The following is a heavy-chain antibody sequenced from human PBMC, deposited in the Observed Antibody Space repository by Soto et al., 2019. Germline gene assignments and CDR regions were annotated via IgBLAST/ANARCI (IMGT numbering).Heavy chain of an antibody. V-gene: IGHV1-8*01. CDR3: ARGDIVLMVYAMFGAFDI. CDR2: MNPNSGNT. J-gene: IGHJ3*02. Sequence: ASVKVSCKASGYTFTSYDINWVRQATGQGLEWMGWMNPNSGNTGYAQKFQGRVTMTRNTSISTAYMELSSLRSEDTAVYYCARGDIVLMVYAMFGAFDIWGQGTMVTVSS. D-gene: IGHD2-8*01. CDR1: GYTFTSYD.